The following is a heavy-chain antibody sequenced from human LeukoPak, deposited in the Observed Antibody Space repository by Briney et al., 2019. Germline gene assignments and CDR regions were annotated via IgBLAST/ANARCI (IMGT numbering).Heavy chain of an antibody. D-gene: IGHD2-15*01. Sequence: SETLSLTCTVSGGSISSSSYYWGWIRQPPGKGLEWIGEIYHSGSTNYNPSLKSRVTISVDKSKNQFSLKLSSVTAADTAVYYCARDRSPVVSGAEAIDYWGQGTLVTVSS. CDR1: GGSISSSSYY. J-gene: IGHJ4*02. V-gene: IGHV4-39*07. CDR3: ARDRSPVVSGAEAIDY. CDR2: IYHSGST.